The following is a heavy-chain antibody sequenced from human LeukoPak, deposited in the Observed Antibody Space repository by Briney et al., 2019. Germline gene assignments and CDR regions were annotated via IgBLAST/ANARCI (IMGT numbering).Heavy chain of an antibody. CDR1: AGTFSSYA. V-gene: IGHV1-69*05. CDR3: ASHWGSYYYYYMDV. D-gene: IGHD7-27*01. CDR2: IIPIFGTA. Sequence: SVKVSCKASAGTFSSYAISWVRQAPGQGLEWMGGIIPIFGTANYAQKFQGRVTITTDESTSTAYMELSSLRSEDTAVYYCASHWGSYYYYYMDVWGKGTTVTVSS. J-gene: IGHJ6*03.